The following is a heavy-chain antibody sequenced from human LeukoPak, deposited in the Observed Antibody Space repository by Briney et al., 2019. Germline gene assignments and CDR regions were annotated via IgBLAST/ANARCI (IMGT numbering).Heavy chain of an antibody. CDR2: ISSDGSST. Sequence: GGSLRLSCAASGFTFNSYWMHWVRQAPGKGLVWVSRISSDGSSTSYADSVKGRFTISRDNAKNTLYLQMNSLRAEDTAVYYCARVRSDYFDYWGQGTLVTVSS. CDR1: GFTFNSYW. J-gene: IGHJ4*02. CDR3: ARVRSDYFDY. D-gene: IGHD6-25*01. V-gene: IGHV3-74*01.